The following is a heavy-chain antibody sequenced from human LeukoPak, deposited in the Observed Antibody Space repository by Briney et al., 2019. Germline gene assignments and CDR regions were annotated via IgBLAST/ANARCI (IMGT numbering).Heavy chain of an antibody. CDR2: IWYDGSNK. D-gene: IGHD2-21*01. V-gene: IGHV3-33*01. CDR1: GFTFSSYG. J-gene: IGHJ4*02. Sequence: GGSMRLSCSASGFTFSSYGMHWFRQAPGKGLEWVAVIWYDGSNKYYADSVKGRFTISRDNSKNTLYLQMNSLRADDTAVYYCARGFLDYWGQGTLVTVSS. CDR3: ARGFLDY.